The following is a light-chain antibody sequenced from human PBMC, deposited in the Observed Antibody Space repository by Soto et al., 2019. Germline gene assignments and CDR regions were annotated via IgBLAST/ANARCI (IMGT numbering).Light chain of an antibody. J-gene: IGKJ3*01. V-gene: IGKV1-5*01. CDR2: DAS. Sequence: DIPMTKSPSTLSASVGDRVTITCRASQSISSWLAWYQQKPGKAPKLLIYDASSLESGVLSRFSGSGSGTESTLTISSLQPDDFATYYCQQYNSYSFGPGTKVDIK. CDR1: QSISSW. CDR3: QQYNSYS.